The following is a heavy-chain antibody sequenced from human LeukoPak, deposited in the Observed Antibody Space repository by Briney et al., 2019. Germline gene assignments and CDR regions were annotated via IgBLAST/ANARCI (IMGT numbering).Heavy chain of an antibody. J-gene: IGHJ4*02. CDR2: VYYGRSP. D-gene: IGHD6-25*01. CDR3: ARSSGTGTFSY. CDR1: GDSISRSTYY. Sequence: MASETLSLTCTVSGDSISRSTYYWAWIRQPPGKGLEWIGSVYYGRSPYFNPSLESRATISVDTSKNRFSLKMSSVTAADTAVYYCARSSGTGTFSYWGQGTLVTVSS. V-gene: IGHV4-39*02.